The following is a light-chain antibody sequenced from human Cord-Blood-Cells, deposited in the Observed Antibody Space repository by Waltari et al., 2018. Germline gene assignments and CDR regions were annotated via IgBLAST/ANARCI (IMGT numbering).Light chain of an antibody. Sequence: SYVLTQTPSVSVSPRQTASITCSGDKLGDRYACWYQQKPGHSPVLVIYQDSKRPSGIPERFSGSNSGNTATLTISGTQAMDEADYYCQAWDSSTVVFGGGTKLTVL. J-gene: IGLJ2*01. CDR1: KLGDRY. V-gene: IGLV3-1*01. CDR2: QDS. CDR3: QAWDSSTVV.